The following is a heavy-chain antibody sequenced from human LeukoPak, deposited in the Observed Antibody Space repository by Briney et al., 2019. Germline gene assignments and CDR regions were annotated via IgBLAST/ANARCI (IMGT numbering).Heavy chain of an antibody. V-gene: IGHV3-7*01. CDR1: GFNFRSYW. Sequence: HPGGSLRLSCAASGFNFRSYWMTWVRQSPGKGLEWVANIKQDGSEKYYVDSVKGRFTISRDNAKNSLYLQMNSLRAEDTAVYYCARYGVWSHAFDIWGQGTMVTVSS. CDR2: IKQDGSEK. CDR3: ARYGVWSHAFDI. D-gene: IGHD4-17*01. J-gene: IGHJ3*02.